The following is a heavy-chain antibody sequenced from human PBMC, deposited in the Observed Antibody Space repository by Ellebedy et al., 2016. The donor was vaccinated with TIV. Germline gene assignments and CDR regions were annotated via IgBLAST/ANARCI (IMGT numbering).Heavy chain of an antibody. Sequence: GESLKISCAASGFSFSRFAVNWVRQAPGKGLEWVAAISYDGTTKLYPDSVKGRFTISRDNSRNTVFLRLNSLRPNDTAVYYCVTRDLRDDYEHFDYWGQGTLVTVSS. CDR1: GFSFSRFA. J-gene: IGHJ4*02. D-gene: IGHD5-24*01. V-gene: IGHV3-30*04. CDR2: ISYDGTTK. CDR3: VTRDLRDDYEHFDY.